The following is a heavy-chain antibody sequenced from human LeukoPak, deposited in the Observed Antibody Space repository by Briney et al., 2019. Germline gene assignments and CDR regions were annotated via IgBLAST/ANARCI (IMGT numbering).Heavy chain of an antibody. V-gene: IGHV1-46*01. J-gene: IGHJ4*02. CDR2: INPSGGST. D-gene: IGHD3-22*01. Sequence: ASVKVSCKASGYTFTSYYMRWVRQAPGQGLEWMGIINPSGGSTSYAQKFQGRVTMTRDTSTSTDYMELSSLRSEDTAVYYCARVSQYYYDSSGYHSFDYWGQGALVTVSS. CDR3: ARVSQYYYDSSGYHSFDY. CDR1: GYTFTSYY.